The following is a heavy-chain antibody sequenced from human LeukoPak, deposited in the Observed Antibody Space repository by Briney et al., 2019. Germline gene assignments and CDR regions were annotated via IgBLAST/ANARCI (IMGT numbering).Heavy chain of an antibody. CDR3: ASGPGDPRAPLPSDY. Sequence: PGGSLRLSCAASGFTFSSYWMHWVRQAPGKGLVWVSRINSDGSSTSYADSVKGRFTISRDNAKNTLYLQMNSLRAEDTAVYYCASGPGDPRAPLPSDYWGQGTLVTVSS. J-gene: IGHJ4*02. CDR2: INSDGSST. CDR1: GFTFSSYW. D-gene: IGHD7-27*01. V-gene: IGHV3-74*01.